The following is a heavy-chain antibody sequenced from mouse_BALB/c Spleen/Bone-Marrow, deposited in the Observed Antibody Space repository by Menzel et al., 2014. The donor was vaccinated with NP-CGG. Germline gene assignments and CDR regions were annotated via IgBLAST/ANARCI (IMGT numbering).Heavy chain of an antibody. Sequence: VQLQQSGPELVKPGASVKISCKASGYTFTDYNMHWVKQNHGKSLEWMGYIYPYNGGTGYNQKFKSKATLTVDTSFSTAYMELRSLTSEDSAVYYCAREGGYYDALDFWGQGTSVTVSS. V-gene: IGHV1S29*02. D-gene: IGHD2-2*01. CDR1: GYTFTDYN. CDR2: IYPYNGGT. CDR3: AREGGYYDALDF. J-gene: IGHJ4*01.